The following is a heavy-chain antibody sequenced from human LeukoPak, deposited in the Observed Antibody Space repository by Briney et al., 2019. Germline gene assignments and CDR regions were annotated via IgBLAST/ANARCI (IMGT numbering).Heavy chain of an antibody. CDR2: INPSGGST. Sequence: GSSVKVSCEASGGTFSGYTISWVRQAPGQGLEWMGIINPSGGSTSYAQKFQGRVTMTRDTSTSTVYMELSSLRSEDTAVYYCTKTYYYDSSGYWVWGQGTLVTVSS. D-gene: IGHD3-22*01. J-gene: IGHJ4*02. CDR1: GGTFSGYT. V-gene: IGHV1-46*03. CDR3: TKTYYYDSSGYWV.